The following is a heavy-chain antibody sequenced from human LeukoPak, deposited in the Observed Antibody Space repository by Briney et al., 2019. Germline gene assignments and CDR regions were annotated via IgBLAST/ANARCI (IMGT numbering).Heavy chain of an antibody. D-gene: IGHD6-19*01. CDR3: ARYMTVAAFDP. J-gene: IGHJ5*02. V-gene: IGHV1-2*02. CDR2: INPNSGGT. Sequence: ASVKVSCKASGYTFTAYCMHWVRQAPGQGLEWMGWINPNSGGTNYAQKFQGRVTMTRDTSISTAYMELSRLRSDDTAVYYCARYMTVAAFDPWGQGTLVTVSS. CDR1: GYTFTAYC.